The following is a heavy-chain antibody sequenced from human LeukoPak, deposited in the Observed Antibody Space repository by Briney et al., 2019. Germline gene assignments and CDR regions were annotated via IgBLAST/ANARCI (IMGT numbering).Heavy chain of an antibody. J-gene: IGHJ4*02. CDR2: ISGSSSYK. V-gene: IGHV3-21*01. CDR1: GFTFSSYE. Sequence: GRSLRLSCAASGFTFSSYEMNWVSHAPGKGLEWVSFISGSSSYKYYADSVKGRFTISRDNAKNSLYLQMNSLRAEDTAVYYCARGGSSWYYFDYWGQGTLVTVSS. CDR3: ARGGSSWYYFDY. D-gene: IGHD6-13*01.